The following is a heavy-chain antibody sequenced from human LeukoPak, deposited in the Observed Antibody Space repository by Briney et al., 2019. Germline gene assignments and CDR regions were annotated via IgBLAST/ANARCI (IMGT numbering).Heavy chain of an antibody. J-gene: IGHJ3*02. D-gene: IGHD6-13*01. CDR1: GYNFTSHG. CDR3: RIAAAAHAFDI. V-gene: IGHV1-18*01. Sequence: VAPVKVSCKASGYNFTSHGISWVRQAPGQGLEWMGWISVYNGNTNYAQKLQGRVTMTTDTSTSTAYMELRSLRSDDTAVYYCRIAAAAHAFDIWGQGTMVTVSS. CDR2: ISVYNGNT.